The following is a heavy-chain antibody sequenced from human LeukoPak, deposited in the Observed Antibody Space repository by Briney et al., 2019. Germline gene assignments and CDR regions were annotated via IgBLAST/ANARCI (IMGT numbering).Heavy chain of an antibody. V-gene: IGHV4-39*01. Sequence: AETLRLSCTVSGGSISSSSNYWGWIRQPPGKGLEWIGSCYYDGSTYYNPSLNSRVTISVDTSKNQFSLKLSSVTAADTAVFYCARHRMYYYDTSGRCVAEEFDFCRRGQ. CDR3: ARHRMYYYDTSGRCVAEEFDFCR. J-gene: IGHJ1*01. CDR1: GGSISSSSNY. CDR2: CYYDGST. D-gene: IGHD3-22*01.